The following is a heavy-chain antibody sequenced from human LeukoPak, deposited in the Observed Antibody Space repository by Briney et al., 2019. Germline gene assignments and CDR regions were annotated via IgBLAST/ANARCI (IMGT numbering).Heavy chain of an antibody. CDR2: IYSGGST. CDR1: GFTVSSNY. Sequence: GGSLRLSCAASGFTVSSNYMSWVRQAPGRGLEWVSVIYSGGSTYYSDSVKGRFTISRDNSKNTLYLQMNSLRAEDTAVYYCARDGVSYYYYMDVWGKGTTVTVSS. J-gene: IGHJ6*03. V-gene: IGHV3-66*02. D-gene: IGHD3-16*01. CDR3: ARDGVSYYYYMDV.